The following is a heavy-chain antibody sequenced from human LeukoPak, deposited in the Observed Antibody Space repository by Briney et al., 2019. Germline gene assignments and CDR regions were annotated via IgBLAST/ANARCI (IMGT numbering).Heavy chain of an antibody. J-gene: IGHJ6*03. V-gene: IGHV3-74*01. CDR3: LGGYYCYYMDV. CDR2: INTHGSST. Sequence: PGGPLRLPCAASGFPFSNYWLHGARHAPGRGLEWVARINTHGSSTNYAASVKGRFTISRDNAKNTLYLQMTSLSAEDTAVYYALGGYYCYYMDVWGKGTTVTVSS. CDR1: GFPFSNYW. D-gene: IGHD3-16*02.